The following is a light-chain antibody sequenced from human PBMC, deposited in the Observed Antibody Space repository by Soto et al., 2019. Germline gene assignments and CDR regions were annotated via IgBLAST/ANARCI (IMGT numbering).Light chain of an antibody. CDR2: EVS. CDR3: SSYAGSNTVV. J-gene: IGLJ2*01. V-gene: IGLV2-8*01. CDR1: SSDVGGYNY. Sequence: QSALTQPPSASGSPGQSVTISCTGTSSDVGGYNYVSWYQQHPGKAPKLMIYEVSNRPSGVPERFSGSKSGNTASLTVSGLQAEDEADYYCSSYAGSNTVVFGGGTKLTVL.